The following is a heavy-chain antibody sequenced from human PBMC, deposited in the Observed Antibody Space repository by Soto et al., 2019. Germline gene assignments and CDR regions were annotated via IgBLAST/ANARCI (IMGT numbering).Heavy chain of an antibody. Sequence: PGGSLRLSCAASGFTFSNYAVTWVRQAPGKGLEWVSTISGSGSSTYYADSVKGRFTISRDNAKNTLYLQMNSLRAEDTAVYYCARAFTIFGVVIIPYGMDVWGQGTTVTVSS. CDR2: ISGSGSST. V-gene: IGHV3-23*01. J-gene: IGHJ6*02. CDR1: GFTFSNYA. CDR3: ARAFTIFGVVIIPYGMDV. D-gene: IGHD3-3*01.